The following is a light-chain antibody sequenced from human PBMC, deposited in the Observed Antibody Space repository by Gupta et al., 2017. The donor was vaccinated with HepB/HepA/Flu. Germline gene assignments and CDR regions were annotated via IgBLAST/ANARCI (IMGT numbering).Light chain of an antibody. J-gene: IGLJ1*01. CDR3: SSYTSSSNGYV. V-gene: IGLV2-14*03. CDR1: SSDVGGYNY. Sequence: SALTQPASVSGSPGQSITISCPGTSSDVGGYNYVSWYQQHPGKAPKLMIYDVTNRHSGVTNRFSGSKSGSTASITISWLQAVDEADYYCSSYTSSSNGYVFGTGTKVTVL. CDR2: DVT.